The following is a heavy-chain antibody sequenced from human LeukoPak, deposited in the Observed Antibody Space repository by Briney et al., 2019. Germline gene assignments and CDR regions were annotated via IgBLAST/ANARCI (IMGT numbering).Heavy chain of an antibody. J-gene: IGHJ4*02. CDR3: TRGYVGIDY. Sequence: GGSLRLSCAASGFSFSSYWMHWVRQAPGKGQVWVSRINSDGSSTIYADSVKGRFTISRDNAKNTLYLQMNSLRAEDTALYYCTRGYVGIDYWGQGTLVTVSS. D-gene: IGHD5-12*01. CDR2: INSDGSST. CDR1: GFSFSSYW. V-gene: IGHV3-74*01.